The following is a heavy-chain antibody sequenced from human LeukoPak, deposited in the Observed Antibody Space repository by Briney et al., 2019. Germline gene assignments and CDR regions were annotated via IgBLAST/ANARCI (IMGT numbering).Heavy chain of an antibody. Sequence: GGSLRLSCAASGFTFSSYAMSWVRQAPGKGLEWVSAISGSGGSTYYADSVKGRFTISRDNPKSTLYLQMNRLSAEDTAVYYCAKREWELHIWGQGTMVTVSS. CDR1: GFTFSSYA. CDR2: ISGSGGST. V-gene: IGHV3-23*01. CDR3: AKREWELHI. J-gene: IGHJ3*02. D-gene: IGHD1-26*01.